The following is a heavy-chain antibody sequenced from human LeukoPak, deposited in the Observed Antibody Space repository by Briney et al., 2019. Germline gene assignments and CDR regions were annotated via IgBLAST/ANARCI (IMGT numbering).Heavy chain of an antibody. Sequence: GESLKISCKGSGYSFTSYWIGWVRQMPGKGLEWMGIIYPGDSDTRYSPSFQDQVTLSADKSISTAFLQWSSLKASDTAMYYCARQDERLQLGYWGQGTLVTVSS. CDR3: ARQDERLQLGY. CDR2: IYPGDSDT. V-gene: IGHV5-51*01. J-gene: IGHJ4*02. CDR1: GYSFTSYW. D-gene: IGHD5-24*01.